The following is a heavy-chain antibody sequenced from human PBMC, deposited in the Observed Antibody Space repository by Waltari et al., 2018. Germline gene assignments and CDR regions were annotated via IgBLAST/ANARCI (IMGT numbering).Heavy chain of an antibody. D-gene: IGHD1-26*01. CDR1: GFSFTSYA. Sequence: EVQLLESGGALVQPGGSLSLSCAASGFSFTSYAMYWVRVAPGKGLEWVSGISGSGFTTYYADSVKGRFTISRDNSQNTLFLQMNSLGAEDTALYYCAKRGPRELLRLSWIPYFDFWGLGTLVTVSS. CDR3: AKRGPRELLRLSWIPYFDF. J-gene: IGHJ4*02. CDR2: ISGSGFTT. V-gene: IGHV3-23*01.